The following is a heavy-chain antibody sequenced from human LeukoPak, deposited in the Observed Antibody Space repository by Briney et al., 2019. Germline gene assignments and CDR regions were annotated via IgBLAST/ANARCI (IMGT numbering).Heavy chain of an antibody. D-gene: IGHD3-22*01. V-gene: IGHV5-51*01. CDR1: GYSFTSYW. CDR3: ARRLGSSGYYAFDI. J-gene: IGHJ3*02. Sequence: GESLTISCKGSGYSFTSYWIGGGRQMPGKGLGWMGTIYPGDADTRYSPSFQGQVTISADKSISTAYLQWSSLKASDTAMYYCARRLGSSGYYAFDIWGQGTMVTVSS. CDR2: IYPGDADT.